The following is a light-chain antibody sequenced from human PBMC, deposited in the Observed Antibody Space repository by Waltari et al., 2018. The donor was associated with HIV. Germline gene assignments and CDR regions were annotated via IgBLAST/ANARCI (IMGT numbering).Light chain of an antibody. CDR3: AVWDDSLSGQV. V-gene: IGLV1-47*01. CDR2: RNT. CDR1: NSNIGRNS. J-gene: IGLJ3*02. Sequence: QSVVTQSPSSSGTPGQRVTISCSGSNSNIGRNSVYWYRHFSGTTPPLRIYRNTERPPGVTDRCAGSKSGTSASLVISGLRSEDEADYYCAVWDDSLSGQVFGGGTKLTVL.